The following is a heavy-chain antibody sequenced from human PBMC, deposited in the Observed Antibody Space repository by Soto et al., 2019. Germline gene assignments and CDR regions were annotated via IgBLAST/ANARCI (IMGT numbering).Heavy chain of an antibody. J-gene: IGHJ4*02. Sequence: QITLKESGPTLVKPTQTLTLTCTYSGFSLTTSGVGVGWIRQPPGRALEGVALIYWDDDKRYSPSLKSRLTITKDTSKNRVVLTMTNMDPADTATYYCAHRDLHGGARDYWGQGTLVTVSS. V-gene: IGHV2-5*02. D-gene: IGHD2-21*01. CDR2: IYWDDDK. CDR3: AHRDLHGGARDY. CDR1: GFSLTTSGVG.